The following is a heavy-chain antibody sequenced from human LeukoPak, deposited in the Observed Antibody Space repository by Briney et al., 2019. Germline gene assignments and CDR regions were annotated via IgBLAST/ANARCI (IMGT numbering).Heavy chain of an antibody. J-gene: IGHJ5*02. CDR3: ARAVGASNWSDP. Sequence: ASVKVSCKASGYTFTGYYMHWVRQAPGQGLEWMGWINPNSCGTNYAQKFQGRVTMTRDTPISTAYMELSRLRADDTAVYYCARAVGASNWSDPWGQGTLVTVSS. D-gene: IGHD1-26*01. CDR2: INPNSCGT. CDR1: GYTFTGYY. V-gene: IGHV1-2*02.